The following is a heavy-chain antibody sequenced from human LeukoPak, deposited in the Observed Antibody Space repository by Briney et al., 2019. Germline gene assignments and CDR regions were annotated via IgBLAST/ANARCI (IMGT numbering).Heavy chain of an antibody. CDR3: AELGITMIGGV. D-gene: IGHD3-10*02. CDR1: AFTFNTFD. V-gene: IGHV3-48*03. Sequence: GGSLRLSCSVSAFTFNTFDNFAMNWVRQAPGKGLEWVSYISSSGSTIYYADSVKGRFTISRDNAKNSLHLQMNSLRAEDTAVYYCAELGITMIGGVWGKGTTVTISS. J-gene: IGHJ6*04. CDR2: ISSSGSTI.